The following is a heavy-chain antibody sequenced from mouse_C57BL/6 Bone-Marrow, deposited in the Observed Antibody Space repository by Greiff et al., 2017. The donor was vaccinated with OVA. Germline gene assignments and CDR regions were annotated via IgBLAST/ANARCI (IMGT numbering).Heavy chain of an antibody. Sequence: FQLQQSGPELVKPGASVKISCKASGYTFTDYYMNWVKQSHGKSLEWIGDINPNNGGTSYNQKFKGKATLTVDKSSSTAYMELRSLTSEDSAVYYGARERWLLVAYWYFDVWGTGTTVTVSS. D-gene: IGHD2-3*01. J-gene: IGHJ1*03. CDR3: ARERWLLVAYWYFDV. CDR1: GYTFTDYY. V-gene: IGHV1-26*01. CDR2: INPNNGGT.